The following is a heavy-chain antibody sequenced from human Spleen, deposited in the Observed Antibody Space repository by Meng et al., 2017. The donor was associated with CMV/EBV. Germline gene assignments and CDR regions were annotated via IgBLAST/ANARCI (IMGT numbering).Heavy chain of an antibody. CDR3: ARDWSDASFWFDP. CDR1: GFTFGDFT. V-gene: IGHV3-21*01. Sequence: AASGFTFGDFTMNWVRQAPGKGLEWVSSISSRGTFIYYADSLKGRFTISRDNAKNSLYLQVNSLRVEDTAVYYCARDWSDASFWFDPWGQGTLVTVSS. J-gene: IGHJ5*02. CDR2: ISSRGTFI. D-gene: IGHD3-3*01.